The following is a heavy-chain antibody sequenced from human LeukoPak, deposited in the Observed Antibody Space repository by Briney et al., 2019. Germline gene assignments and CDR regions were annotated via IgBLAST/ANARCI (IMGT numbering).Heavy chain of an antibody. J-gene: IGHJ4*02. CDR1: GYSFTSYN. Sequence: ASVKVSCKTSGYSFTSYNLHWVRQAPGQRLEWMGIIKPSGGNTNYAQKFQGRVTMTRNTSISTAYMELSSLTSGDTAVYYCARGFQYGSGSYYVGYWGQGTQVTVSS. CDR2: IKPSGGNT. V-gene: IGHV1-46*01. D-gene: IGHD3-10*01. CDR3: ARGFQYGSGSYYVGY.